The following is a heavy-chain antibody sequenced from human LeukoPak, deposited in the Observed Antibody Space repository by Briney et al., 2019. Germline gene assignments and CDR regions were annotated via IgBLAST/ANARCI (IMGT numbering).Heavy chain of an antibody. CDR1: GGSIRSYY. CDR2: IYYTGST. Sequence: SETPSLTCTVSGGSIRSYYWSWIRQTPGKGLEWIGYIYYTGSTKYNPSLKSRVTISVDTSKNQFSLKLSSVTAADTAVYYCARSEYYYDSSGYPNWFDPWGQGTLVTVSS. V-gene: IGHV4-59*08. CDR3: ARSEYYYDSSGYPNWFDP. D-gene: IGHD3-22*01. J-gene: IGHJ5*02.